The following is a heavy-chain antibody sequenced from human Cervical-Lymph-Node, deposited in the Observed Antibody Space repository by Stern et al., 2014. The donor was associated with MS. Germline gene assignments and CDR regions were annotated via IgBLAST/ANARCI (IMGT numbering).Heavy chain of an antibody. CDR1: GFTFSTYS. Sequence: VQLVQSGGGLVQPGGSLRLSCAASGFTFSTYSMNWGRQAQGKGLEWVSSFSGRSSTKNYTDSVKGRFPISRDNAKNSLYLQMNSLRAEDTAVYYCARVVYGDYGIFDYWGQGTLVIVSS. CDR2: FSGRSSTK. D-gene: IGHD4-17*01. CDR3: ARVVYGDYGIFDY. J-gene: IGHJ4*02. V-gene: IGHV3-48*01.